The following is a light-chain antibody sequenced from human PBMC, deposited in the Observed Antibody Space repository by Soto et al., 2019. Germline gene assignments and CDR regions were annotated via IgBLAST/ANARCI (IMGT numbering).Light chain of an antibody. Sequence: EIVLTQSPVTLSLSPGERATLSCRASQSVSNNYLAWYQQKPVQAPRLFIYGAYNRATGIPDRFSGSGSGTDFTLTNSRLEPEDFAVYYCQQYGSSGTFGQGTKVDTK. J-gene: IGKJ1*01. CDR3: QQYGSSGT. CDR1: QSVSNNY. V-gene: IGKV3-20*01. CDR2: GAY.